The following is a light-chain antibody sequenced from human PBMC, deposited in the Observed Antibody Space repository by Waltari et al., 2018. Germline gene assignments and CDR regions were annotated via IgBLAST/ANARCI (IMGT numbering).Light chain of an antibody. Sequence: QSALTQTASVSGSPGQSITISCTGTSSDIGSFNLVSWYQQHPGKAPKLMIYEVSQRPSGVSNRFSGSKSANTASLTISGLQADDEADYYCCSYAGTFPFVFGTGTKVTVL. CDR3: CSYAGTFPFV. J-gene: IGLJ1*01. CDR2: EVS. V-gene: IGLV2-23*02. CDR1: SSDIGSFNL.